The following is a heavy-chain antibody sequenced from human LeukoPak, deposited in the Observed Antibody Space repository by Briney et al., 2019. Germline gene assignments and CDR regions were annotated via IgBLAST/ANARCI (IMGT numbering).Heavy chain of an antibody. Sequence: PGGSLRLSCAASGFTVSSNYMSWVRQAPGKGLEWVLVIYSGGSTYYADSVKGRFTISRDNSKNTLYLQMNSLRAEDTAVYFCARDPSSLYYFDYWGQGTLVTVSS. D-gene: IGHD6-6*01. V-gene: IGHV3-53*05. CDR3: ARDPSSLYYFDY. J-gene: IGHJ4*02. CDR2: IYSGGST. CDR1: GFTVSSNY.